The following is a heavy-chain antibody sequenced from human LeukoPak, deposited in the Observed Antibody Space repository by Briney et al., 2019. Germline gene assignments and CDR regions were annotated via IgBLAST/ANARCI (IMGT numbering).Heavy chain of an antibody. CDR3: ARIVVPAAIRGGYYYYMDV. CDR1: GGSISSGGYY. J-gene: IGHJ6*03. D-gene: IGHD2-2*02. V-gene: IGHV4-31*03. Sequence: PSQTLSLTCTVSGGSISSGGYYWRWIRQHPGKGLEWIAYFYYSGSTYYNPSLKSRVTISVDTSKNQFSLKLSSVTAADTAVYYCARIVVPAAIRGGYYYYMDVWGKGTTVTVSS. CDR2: FYYSGST.